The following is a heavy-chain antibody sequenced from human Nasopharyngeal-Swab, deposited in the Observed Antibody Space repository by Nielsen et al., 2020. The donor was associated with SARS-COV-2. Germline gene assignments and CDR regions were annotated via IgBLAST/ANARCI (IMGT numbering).Heavy chain of an antibody. CDR2: IKNKADGGTT. CDR3: SWQWLARGYFQH. CDR1: GFTFSSYG. Sequence: GGSLRLSCAASGFTFSSYGMHWVRQAPGKGLEWVGRIKNKADGGTTDYAAPVKGRFTISRDDSKNTIYLQMNSLKTEDTAVYYCSWQWLARGYFQHWGQGTLVTVSS. V-gene: IGHV3-15*01. D-gene: IGHD6-19*01. J-gene: IGHJ1*01.